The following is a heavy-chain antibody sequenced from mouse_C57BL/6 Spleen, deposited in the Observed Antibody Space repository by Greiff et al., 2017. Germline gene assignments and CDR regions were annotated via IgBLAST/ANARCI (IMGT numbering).Heavy chain of an antibody. D-gene: IGHD4-1*01. J-gene: IGHJ2*01. V-gene: IGHV1-18*01. CDR2: INPNNGGT. Sequence: EVKLQESGPELVKPGASVKIPCKASGYTFTDYNMDWVKQSHGKSLEWIGDINPNNGGTIYNQKFKGKATLTVDKSSSTAYMELRSLTSEDTAVYYCARRRGSETGYFDYWGQGTTLTVSS. CDR3: ARRRGSETGYFDY. CDR1: GYTFTDYN.